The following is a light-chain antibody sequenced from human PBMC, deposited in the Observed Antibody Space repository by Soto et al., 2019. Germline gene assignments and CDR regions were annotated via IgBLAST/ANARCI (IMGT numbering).Light chain of an antibody. CDR3: QSYDSCLSGWL. CDR2: ENT. CDR1: SSNIGAVFD. Sequence: QSVLTQPPSVSGAPGQRVTISCTGSSSNIGAVFDVHWYQQVPGTAPKLLIYENTKRPSGVPDRFSGSKSGTSAYLAITGLQAEDEADYYCQSYDSCLSGWLFGGGTKLTVL. V-gene: IGLV1-40*01. J-gene: IGLJ2*01.